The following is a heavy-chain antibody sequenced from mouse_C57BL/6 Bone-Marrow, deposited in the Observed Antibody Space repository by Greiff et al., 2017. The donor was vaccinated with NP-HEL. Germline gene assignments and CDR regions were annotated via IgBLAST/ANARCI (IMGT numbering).Heavy chain of an antibody. CDR3: ANTAQDDY. Sequence: EVQVVESGPELVKPGASVKMSCKASGYKFTDYNMHWVKQSHGKSLEWIGYINPNNGGTSYNQKFKGKATLTVNKSSSTAYMELRSLTSEDSAVYYCANTAQDDYWGQGTTLTVSS. CDR1: GYKFTDYN. V-gene: IGHV1-22*01. J-gene: IGHJ2*01. D-gene: IGHD3-2*02. CDR2: INPNNGGT.